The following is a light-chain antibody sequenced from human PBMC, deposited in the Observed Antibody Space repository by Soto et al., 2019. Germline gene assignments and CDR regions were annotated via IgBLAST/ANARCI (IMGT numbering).Light chain of an antibody. CDR3: SSYTSSSTLEV. CDR1: SIDVGGYNY. V-gene: IGLV2-14*01. CDR2: EVS. J-gene: IGLJ3*02. Sequence: QSVLTQPASVSGSPGQSITISCTGTSIDVGGYNYVSWYQQHPGKAPKLMIYEVSNRPSGVSNRFSGSKSGNTASLTISGLQAEDEADYDCSSYTSSSTLEVFGGGTKVTVL.